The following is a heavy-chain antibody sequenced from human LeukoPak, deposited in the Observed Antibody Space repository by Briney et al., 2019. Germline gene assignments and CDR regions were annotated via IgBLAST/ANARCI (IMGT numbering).Heavy chain of an antibody. D-gene: IGHD2-2*02. CDR2: INTNTGNP. Sequence: ASVKVSCKASGYTFTSYAMNWVRQAPGQGLEWVGWINTNTGNPTYAQGFTGRLVFSLDTSVSTAYLQISSLKAEDTAVYYCAREYIVVVPAAIPGAPYYGMDVWGQGTTVTVSS. V-gene: IGHV7-4-1*02. CDR1: GYTFTSYA. CDR3: AREYIVVVPAAIPGAPYYGMDV. J-gene: IGHJ6*02.